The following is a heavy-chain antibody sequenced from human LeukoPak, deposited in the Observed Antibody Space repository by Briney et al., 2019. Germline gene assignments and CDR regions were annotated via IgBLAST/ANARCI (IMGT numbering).Heavy chain of an antibody. Sequence: GGSLRLSCAASGFTFSSYWMSWVRQAPGKGLEWVANIKQDGSEKYYVDSVKGRSTISRDNAKNSLYLQMNSLRAEDTAVYYCARDLGYYYDSSGYSVFDYWGQGTLVTVSS. J-gene: IGHJ4*02. CDR1: GFTFSSYW. CDR3: ARDLGYYYDSSGYSVFDY. CDR2: IKQDGSEK. V-gene: IGHV3-7*01. D-gene: IGHD3-22*01.